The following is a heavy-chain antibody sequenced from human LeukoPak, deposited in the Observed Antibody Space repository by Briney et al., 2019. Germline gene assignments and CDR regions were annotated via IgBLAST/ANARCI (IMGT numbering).Heavy chain of an antibody. CDR2: ISSNGGST. CDR1: GLTFSSYA. J-gene: IGHJ6*02. D-gene: IGHD1-26*01. Sequence: PGGSLRLSCAASGLTFSSYAMHWVRQAPGKGLEYVSAISSNGGSTYYANSVKGRFTISRDNSKNTLYLQMGSLRAEDMAVYYCAREGVGAPYTLFYYYYYGMDVWGQGTTVTVSS. V-gene: IGHV3-64*01. CDR3: AREGVGAPYTLFYYYYYGMDV.